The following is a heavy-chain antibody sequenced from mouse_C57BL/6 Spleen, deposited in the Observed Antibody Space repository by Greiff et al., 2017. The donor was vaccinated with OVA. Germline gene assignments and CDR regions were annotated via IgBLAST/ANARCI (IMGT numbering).Heavy chain of an antibody. Sequence: EVQLVESGGGLVKPGGSLKLSCAASGFTFSSYTMSWVRQTPEKRLEWVATISGGGGNTYYPDSVKGRFTISRDNAKNTLYLQMSSLRSEDTALYYCANGYLDYFDYWGQGTTLTVSS. CDR2: ISGGGGNT. D-gene: IGHD2-3*01. J-gene: IGHJ2*01. CDR1: GFTFSSYT. V-gene: IGHV5-9*01. CDR3: ANGYLDYFDY.